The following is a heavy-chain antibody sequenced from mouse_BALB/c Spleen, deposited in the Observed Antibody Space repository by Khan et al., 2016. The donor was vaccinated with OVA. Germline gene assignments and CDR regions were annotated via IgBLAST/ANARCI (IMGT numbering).Heavy chain of an antibody. CDR1: GFTFSGFW. Sequence: EVQLVETGGGLVQPGGSRGLSCEGSGFTFSGFWMSWVRQTPGKTLEWIGDINSDGSAINYAPSIKDRFTIFRDNDKSTLYLQMSNVRSEDIATYFCMRYGDYWYFDVWGAGTTVTVSS. CDR2: INSDGSAI. V-gene: IGHV11-2*02. J-gene: IGHJ1*01. CDR3: MRYGDYWYFDV.